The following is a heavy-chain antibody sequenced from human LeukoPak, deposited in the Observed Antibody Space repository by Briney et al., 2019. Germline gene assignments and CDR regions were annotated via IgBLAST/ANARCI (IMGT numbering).Heavy chain of an antibody. CDR1: GVSVSSGSYY. D-gene: IGHD6-19*01. V-gene: IGHV4-61*01. CDR3: ARAGSGWYKDY. J-gene: IGHJ4*02. Sequence: PSETLSLTCTVSGVSVSSGSYYWRWIRQPPGKGLEWIGYIYYSGSTNYNPSLKSRVTISVDTSKNQFSLKLSSVTAADTAVYYCARAGSGWYKDYWGQGTLVTVSS. CDR2: IYYSGST.